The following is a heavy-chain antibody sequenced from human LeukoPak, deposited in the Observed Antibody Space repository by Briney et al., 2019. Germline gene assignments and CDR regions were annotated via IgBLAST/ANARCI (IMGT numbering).Heavy chain of an antibody. CDR2: IYPGDSDT. CDR3: ARLQDWGGEPYWYFDL. V-gene: IGHV5-51*01. Sequence: PGESLKISCKGSGYTFTSYWIGWVRQMPEKGLEWMGIIYPGDSDTRYSPSFVGQVTISVDKSINAAYLQWNSLKASDTAMYYCARLQDWGGEPYWYFDLWGRGTLVTVSS. CDR1: GYTFTSYW. D-gene: IGHD3-16*01. J-gene: IGHJ2*01.